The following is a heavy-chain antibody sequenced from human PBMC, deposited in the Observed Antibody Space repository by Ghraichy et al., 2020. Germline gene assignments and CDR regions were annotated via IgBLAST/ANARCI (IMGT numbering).Heavy chain of an antibody. CDR2: ISAYNGNT. D-gene: IGHD2-2*01. J-gene: IGHJ6*02. CDR1: GYTFTSYG. V-gene: IGHV1-18*04. CDR3: ARDDIVVVPAAPRNYYYYGMDV. Sequence: ASVKVSCKASGYTFTSYGISWVRQAPGQGLEWMGWISAYNGNTNYAQKLQGRVTMTTDTSTSTAYMELRSLRSDDTAVYYCARDDIVVVPAAPRNYYYYGMDVWGQGTTVTVSS.